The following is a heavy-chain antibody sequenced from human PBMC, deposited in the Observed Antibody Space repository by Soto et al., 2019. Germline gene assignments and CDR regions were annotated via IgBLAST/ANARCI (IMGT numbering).Heavy chain of an antibody. V-gene: IGHV3-23*01. D-gene: IGHD6-19*01. J-gene: IGHJ4*02. CDR1: GFTFSTY. Sequence: EVQLLESGGGFVQPGGSLRLSCAASGFTFSTYMTWVRQAPGKGLEWVSSISGGGAGTYYADSVKGRFAISRDNSRNTLYLQMNSLRAEDTAVYYCAKDGSDQLLEHPDYWGQGTLVTVSS. CDR3: AKDGSDQLLEHPDY. CDR2: ISGGGAGT.